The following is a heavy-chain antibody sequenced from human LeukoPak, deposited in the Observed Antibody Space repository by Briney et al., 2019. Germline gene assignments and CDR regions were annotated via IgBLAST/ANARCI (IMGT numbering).Heavy chain of an antibody. D-gene: IGHD6-13*01. CDR3: ARDFTGDSSSWYFDY. CDR1: GFTFSSYS. V-gene: IGHV3-21*01. J-gene: IGHJ4*02. CDR2: ISSSSSYI. Sequence: PGGSLRLSCAASGFTFSSYSMNWVRQAPGKGLEWVSSISSSSSYIYYADSVKGRFTISRDNAKNSLYLQMNSLRAEDTAVYYCARDFTGDSSSWYFDYWGQGTLVTVSS.